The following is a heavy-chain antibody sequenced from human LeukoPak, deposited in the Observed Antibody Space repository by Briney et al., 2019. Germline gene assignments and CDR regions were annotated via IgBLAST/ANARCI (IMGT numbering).Heavy chain of an antibody. V-gene: IGHV1-2*02. D-gene: IGHD3-10*01. J-gene: IGHJ5*02. CDR2: INPNSGGT. Sequence: ASVKVSCKASGYTFTGYYMHWVRQAPGQGLEWMGWINPNSGGTNYAQKFQGRVTMTRNTSISTAYVELSNLRPEDTAVYYCARDGSGTYWAYYNWFDPWGQGTLVTVSS. CDR1: GYTFTGYY. CDR3: ARDGSGTYWAYYNWFDP.